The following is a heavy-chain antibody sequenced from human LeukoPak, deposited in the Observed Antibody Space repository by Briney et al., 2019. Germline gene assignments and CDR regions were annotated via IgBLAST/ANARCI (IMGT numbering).Heavy chain of an antibody. CDR1: GGSISSSS. CDR3: ARDLGY. V-gene: IGHV3-48*01. J-gene: IGHJ4*02. Sequence: ETLSLTCTVSGGSISSSSYYWGWIRQPPGKGLEWVSYISSSSNTIYYADSVKGRFTISRDNAKSSLYLQMNSLRAEDTAVYYCARDLGYWGQGTLVTVSS. CDR2: ISSSSNTI.